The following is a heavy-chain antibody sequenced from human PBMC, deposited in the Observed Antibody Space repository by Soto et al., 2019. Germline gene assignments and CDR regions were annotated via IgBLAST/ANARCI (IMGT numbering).Heavy chain of an antibody. Sequence: SVKVSCKASGGTFSSYAISWVRQAPGQGLEWMGGIIPIFGTANYAQKFQGRVTITADESTSTAYMELSSLRSEDTAVYYCARVVRDGSSPERGYYFDSWGQGTLVTVSS. D-gene: IGHD6-13*01. J-gene: IGHJ4*02. V-gene: IGHV1-69*13. CDR2: IIPIFGTA. CDR3: ARVVRDGSSPERGYYFDS. CDR1: GGTFSSYA.